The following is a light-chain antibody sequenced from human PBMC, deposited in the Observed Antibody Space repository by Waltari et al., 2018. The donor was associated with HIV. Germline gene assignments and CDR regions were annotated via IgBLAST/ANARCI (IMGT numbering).Light chain of an antibody. CDR1: QGISNY. CDR2: DAS. Sequence: DIQMTQSPSSLSASVGDRVTITCQASQGISNYLNLYQQIPGKAPKLLVYDASNLETGVPSRFSGSGSGTDFIFTISSLQPADIVANYCQQYDNVPLYPFGQGTKLEIK. V-gene: IGKV1-33*01. J-gene: IGKJ2*01. CDR3: QQYDNVPLYP.